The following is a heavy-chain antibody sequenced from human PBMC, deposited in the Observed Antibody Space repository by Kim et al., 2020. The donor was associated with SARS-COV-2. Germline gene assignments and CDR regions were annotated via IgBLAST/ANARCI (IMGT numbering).Heavy chain of an antibody. CDR3: AREWGSWFDP. V-gene: IGHV4-31*01. Sequence: GNTHNNPSPKSTVNISVDTARNQYTLKRSSVTAADTAVYYCAREWGSWFDPWGQGTLVTVSS. CDR2: GNT. D-gene: IGHD3-16*01. J-gene: IGHJ5*02.